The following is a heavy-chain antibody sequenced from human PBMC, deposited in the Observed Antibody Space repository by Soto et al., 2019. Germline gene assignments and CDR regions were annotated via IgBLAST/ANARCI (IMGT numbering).Heavy chain of an antibody. Sequence: QVQMVQSGAEVKKPGASVKVSCKASNYSFSSFGISWMRQAPGQGLEWMAWINPSNDNTNYAQGLQGRVTLTSDTCTSTAYMDPRSLRSDDTAVDYCVRDPFYRGSNLQVGYFDFWGQGTLVTVSS. J-gene: IGHJ4*02. D-gene: IGHD1-26*01. CDR3: VRDPFYRGSNLQVGYFDF. CDR1: NYSFSSFG. CDR2: INPSNDNT. V-gene: IGHV1-18*01.